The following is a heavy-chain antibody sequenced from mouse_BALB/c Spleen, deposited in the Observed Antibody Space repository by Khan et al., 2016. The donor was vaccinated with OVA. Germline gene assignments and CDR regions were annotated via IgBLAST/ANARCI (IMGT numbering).Heavy chain of an antibody. J-gene: IGHJ4*01. CDR2: IWGDGST. D-gene: IGHD2-2*01. V-gene: IGHV2-6-7*01. CDR3: ARFGYYDAMDY. Sequence: VQIQESGPGLVAPSQSLSITCTVSGFSLTDYGVNWVRQPPGKGLEWLGMIWGDGSTDYTSAVKSRLSISKDNSKSQVFLKMNSLQTDDTANYYCARFGYYDAMDYWGQGTSVTVSS. CDR1: GFSLTDYG.